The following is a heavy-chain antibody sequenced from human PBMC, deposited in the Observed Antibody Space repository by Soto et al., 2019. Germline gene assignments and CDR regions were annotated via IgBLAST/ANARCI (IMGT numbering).Heavy chain of an antibody. Sequence: PGGSLRLSCSASGFTFSSYSMHWVRQAPGKGLEYVSTISSKGGTTDYADSVKGRFTISRDSPKNTLYLQMSSLRDEDTAVYYGVRSSASSFDYWGQGALVTVSS. V-gene: IGHV3-64D*08. D-gene: IGHD3-22*01. CDR1: GFTFSSYS. J-gene: IGHJ4*02. CDR3: VRSSASSFDY. CDR2: ISSKGGTT.